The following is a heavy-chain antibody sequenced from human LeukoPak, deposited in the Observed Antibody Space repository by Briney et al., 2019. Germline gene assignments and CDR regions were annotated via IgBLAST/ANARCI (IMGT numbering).Heavy chain of an antibody. D-gene: IGHD1-26*01. Sequence: GGSLRLSCAASGFTFSSYAMSWVRQAPGKGLEWVSAISGSGSSTYYADSVKGRFTLSRDYPKNTLYLQMNSLRAEDTAVYFCAKYSGSYYYPPNWDSWGQGTLVTVSS. CDR3: AKYSGSYYYPPNWDS. CDR1: GFTFSSYA. CDR2: ISGSGSST. J-gene: IGHJ4*02. V-gene: IGHV3-23*01.